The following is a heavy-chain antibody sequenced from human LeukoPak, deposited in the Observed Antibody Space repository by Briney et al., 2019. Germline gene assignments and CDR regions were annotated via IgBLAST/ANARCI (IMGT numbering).Heavy chain of an antibody. CDR3: ARGRYCSGGRCYCDY. D-gene: IGHD2-15*01. J-gene: IGHJ4*02. V-gene: IGHV3-48*03. Sequence: GGSLRLSCAASGITFSTSEMNWVRQAPGKGLEWVSYVTGGGSTIYYADSVKGRFTISRDNAKNSLYLQMNSLRAEDTAVYYCARGRYCSGGRCYCDYWGQGTLVTVSS. CDR1: GITFSTSE. CDR2: VTGGGSTI.